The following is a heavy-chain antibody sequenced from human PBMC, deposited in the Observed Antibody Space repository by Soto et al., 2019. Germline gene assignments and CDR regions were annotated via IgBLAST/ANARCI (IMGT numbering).Heavy chain of an antibody. Sequence: QVQLVQSGAEVKKPGASVKVSCKASGYTFTSYGISWVRQAPGQGLEWMGWISAYNGNTNYAQKLQGRVTMTTDTSMSTAYMELRSLRSDDTAVYYCARNRGYCSSTSCRIYFQHWGQGTLVTVSS. CDR3: ARNRGYCSSTSCRIYFQH. J-gene: IGHJ1*01. CDR1: GYTFTSYG. CDR2: ISAYNGNT. D-gene: IGHD2-2*01. V-gene: IGHV1-18*01.